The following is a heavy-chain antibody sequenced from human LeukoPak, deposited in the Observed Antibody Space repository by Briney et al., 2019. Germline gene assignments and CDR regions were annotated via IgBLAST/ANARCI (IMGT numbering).Heavy chain of an antibody. V-gene: IGHV1-2*02. CDR1: GYTFTGYY. J-gene: IGHJ4*02. D-gene: IGHD4-17*01. CDR2: INPNSGGT. Sequence: ASVTVSCKASGYTFTGYYMHWVRQAPGQGLEWMGWINPNSGGTNYAQKFQGRVTMTRDTSISTAYMELSRLRSDDTAVYYCARVTTVTINYFDYWGQGTLVTVSS. CDR3: ARVTTVTINYFDY.